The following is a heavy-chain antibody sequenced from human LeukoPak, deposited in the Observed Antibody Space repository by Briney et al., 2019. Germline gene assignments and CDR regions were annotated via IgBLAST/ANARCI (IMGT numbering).Heavy chain of an antibody. J-gene: IGHJ4*02. Sequence: PSETLSLTCAVYGGSFSGYYWSWIRQPPGKGLEWIGEINHSGSTNYNPSLKSRVTISVDTSKNQFSLKLSSVTAADTAVYYCARADYGGSLNYWGQGTLVTVSS. V-gene: IGHV4-34*01. D-gene: IGHD4-23*01. CDR3: ARADYGGSLNY. CDR1: GGSFSGYY. CDR2: INHSGST.